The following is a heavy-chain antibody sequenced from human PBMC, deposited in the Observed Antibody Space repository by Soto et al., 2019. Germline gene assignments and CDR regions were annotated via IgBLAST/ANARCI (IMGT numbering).Heavy chain of an antibody. CDR1: GGTFSSYA. Sequence: SVKVSCKASGGTFSSYAISWVRQAPGQGLEWMGGIIPIFGTANHAQKFQGRVTITADESTSTAYMELSSLRSEDTAVYYCARGRYSSSWLGYYYGMDVWGQGTTVTVSS. CDR2: IIPIFGTA. D-gene: IGHD6-13*01. V-gene: IGHV1-69*13. CDR3: ARGRYSSSWLGYYYGMDV. J-gene: IGHJ6*02.